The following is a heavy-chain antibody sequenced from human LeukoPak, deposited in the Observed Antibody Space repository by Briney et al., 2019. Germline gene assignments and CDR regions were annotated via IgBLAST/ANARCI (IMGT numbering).Heavy chain of an antibody. CDR3: ARGSWRFDNGDSGFDP. CDR2: ISYDGRNK. CDR1: GFTFISYA. D-gene: IGHD4-17*01. Sequence: GGSLRLSCAASGFTFISYAIHWVRQAPGKGLEWVAVISYDGRNKNYADSVKGRFTISRDNSKNTLYLQMNSLRTEDTAVYYCARGSWRFDNGDSGFDPWGQGTLVTVSS. V-gene: IGHV3-30*04. J-gene: IGHJ5*02.